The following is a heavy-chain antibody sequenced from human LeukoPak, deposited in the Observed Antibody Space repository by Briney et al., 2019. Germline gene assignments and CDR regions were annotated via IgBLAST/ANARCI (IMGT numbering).Heavy chain of an antibody. CDR3: ASQRSYYYGMDV. Sequence: GGSLRLSCAASGFTVSSNYMSWVRQAPGKGLEWVSVIYSGGSTYYADSVKGRFTISRDNSENTLYLQMNSLRAEDTAVYYCASQRSYYYGMDVWGKGTTVTVSS. CDR1: GFTVSSNY. V-gene: IGHV3-53*01. CDR2: IYSGGST. J-gene: IGHJ6*04.